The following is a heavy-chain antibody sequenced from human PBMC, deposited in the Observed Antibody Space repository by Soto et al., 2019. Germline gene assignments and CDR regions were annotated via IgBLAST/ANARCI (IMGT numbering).Heavy chain of an antibody. Sequence: PWGSLRLSCAASGFTFCDYAIHCFRQSPFKGLEWVSGISWNSGSIGYADSVKGRFTISRDNAKNSLYLQMNSLRAEDTALYYCAKGRFLEWSSPYYFDYWGQGTLVTVSS. J-gene: IGHJ4*02. D-gene: IGHD3-3*01. V-gene: IGHV3-9*01. CDR3: AKGRFLEWSSPYYFDY. CDR1: GFTFCDYA. CDR2: ISWNSGSI.